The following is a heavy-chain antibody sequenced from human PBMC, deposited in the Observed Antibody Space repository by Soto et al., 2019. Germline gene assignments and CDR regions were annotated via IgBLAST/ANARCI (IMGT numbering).Heavy chain of an antibody. CDR3: ARVAELRYFDWQYYFDY. Sequence: QVQLVQAGAEVKKPGSSVKVSCKASGGTFSSYTISWVRQAPGQGLEWMGRIIPILGIANYAQKFQGRVTITADKSTSTAYMELRSLRSEDTAVYYCARVAELRYFDWQYYFDYWGQGTLVTVSS. J-gene: IGHJ4*02. D-gene: IGHD3-9*01. CDR1: GGTFSSYT. CDR2: IIPILGIA. V-gene: IGHV1-69*02.